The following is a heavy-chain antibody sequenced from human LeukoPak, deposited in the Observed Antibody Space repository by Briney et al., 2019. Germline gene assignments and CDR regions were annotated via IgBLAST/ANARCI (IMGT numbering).Heavy chain of an antibody. CDR1: GYTFTSYY. CDR2: INPSGGST. J-gene: IGHJ4*02. V-gene: IGHV1-46*01. Sequence: ASVKVSCKASGYTFTSYYMHWVRQAPGQGLEWTGIINPSGGSTSYAQKFQGRVTMTRDTSTSTVYMELSSLRSEDTAVYYCAREDGKYYFDYWGQGTLVTVSS. CDR3: AREDGKYYFDY.